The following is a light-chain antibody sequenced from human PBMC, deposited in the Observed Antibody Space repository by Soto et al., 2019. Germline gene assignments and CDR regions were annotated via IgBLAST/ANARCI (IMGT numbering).Light chain of an antibody. J-gene: IGKJ4*01. CDR2: GAS. V-gene: IGKV3-20*01. CDR1: QSVSSSY. Sequence: EIVLTQSPGTLSLSPGERATLSFSASQSVSSSYLAWYQQKPGQAPRLLIYGASSRATGIPDRFSGSGSGTDFTLTISRLEPEDFAVYYCQQYGSSPRALTFGGGTKVDIK. CDR3: QQYGSSPRALT.